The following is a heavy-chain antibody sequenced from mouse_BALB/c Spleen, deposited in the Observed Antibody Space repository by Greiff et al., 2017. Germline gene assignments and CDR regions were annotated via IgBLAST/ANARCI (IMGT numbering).Heavy chain of an antibody. CDR3: ARSPGYDGYYFDY. J-gene: IGHJ2*01. V-gene: IGHV3-2*02. CDR1: GYSITSDYA. Sequence: EVKLVESGPGLVKPSQSLSLTCTVTGYSITSDYAWNWIRQFPGNKLEWMGYISYSGSTSYNPSLKSRISITRDTSKNQFFLQLNSVTTEDTATYYCARSPGYDGYYFDYWGQGTTLTVSS. CDR2: ISYSGST. D-gene: IGHD2-14*01.